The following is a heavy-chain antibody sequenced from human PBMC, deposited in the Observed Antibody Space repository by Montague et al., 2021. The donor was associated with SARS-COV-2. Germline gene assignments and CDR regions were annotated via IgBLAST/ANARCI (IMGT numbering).Heavy chain of an antibody. J-gene: IGHJ4*02. CDR2: TYYRSKWYN. V-gene: IGHV6-1*01. D-gene: IGHD2-2*01. CDR1: GDSVSSNIAT. Sequence: CAISGDSVSSNIATWNWVRQSPSRDLEWLGRTYYRSKWYNDYAESVKGRITIDPDTSKHQFSLHLNSVTPEDTAVYYCARIPVGSKYYFDFWGQGTLVTVSS. CDR3: ARIPVGSKYYFDF.